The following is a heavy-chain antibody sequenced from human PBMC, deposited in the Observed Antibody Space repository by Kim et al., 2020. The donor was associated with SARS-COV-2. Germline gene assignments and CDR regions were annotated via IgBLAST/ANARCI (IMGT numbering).Heavy chain of an antibody. CDR1: GYTFTGYY. D-gene: IGHD3-10*01. V-gene: IGHV1-2*04. Sequence: ASVKVSCKASGYTFTGYYMHWVRQAPGQGLEWMGWINPNSGDTNYAQKFQGWVTMTRDTSISTAYMELSSLRSDDTAVYYCARDMLTGYMVRGGTYACDIWGQGTVVTVSS. J-gene: IGHJ3*02. CDR2: INPNSGDT. CDR3: ARDMLTGYMVRGGTYACDI.